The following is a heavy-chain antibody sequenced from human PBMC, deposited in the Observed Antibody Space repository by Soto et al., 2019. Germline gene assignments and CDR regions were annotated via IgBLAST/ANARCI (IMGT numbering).Heavy chain of an antibody. V-gene: IGHV3-23*01. CDR1: GFTFSSYA. CDR3: EKEGSKGYCSGGSCYFAGYYFDY. Sequence: GGSLRLSCAASGFTFSSYAMSWVRQAPGKGLEWVSAISGSGGSTYYADSVKGRFTISRDNSKNTLYLQMNSLRAEDTAVCYCEKEGSKGYCSGGSCYFAGYYFDYWGQGTLVTVSS. J-gene: IGHJ4*02. D-gene: IGHD2-15*01. CDR2: ISGSGGST.